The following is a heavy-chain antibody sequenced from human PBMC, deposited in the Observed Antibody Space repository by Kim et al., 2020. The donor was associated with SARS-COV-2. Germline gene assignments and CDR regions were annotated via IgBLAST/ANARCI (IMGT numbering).Heavy chain of an antibody. D-gene: IGHD6-13*01. J-gene: IGHJ4*02. V-gene: IGHV4-39*07. Sequence: NPSLKSRVTISVDTSKNQFSLKLSSVTAADTAVYYCARDSSSWVHDVFDYWGQGTLVTVSS. CDR3: ARDSSSWVHDVFDY.